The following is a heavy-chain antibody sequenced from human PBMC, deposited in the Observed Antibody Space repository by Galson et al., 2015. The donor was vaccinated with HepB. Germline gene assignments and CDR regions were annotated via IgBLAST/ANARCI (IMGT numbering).Heavy chain of an antibody. J-gene: IGHJ4*02. CDR1: GFTFSSYA. CDR2: ISYDGSNK. CDR3: AAERDGYYRAPPDY. V-gene: IGHV3-30-3*01. Sequence: SLRLSCAASGFTFSSYAMHWVRQAPGKGLEWVAVISYDGSNKYYADSVKGRFTISRDNSKNTLYLQMNSLRAEDTAVYYCAAERDGYYRAPPDYWGQGTLVTVSS. D-gene: IGHD5-24*01.